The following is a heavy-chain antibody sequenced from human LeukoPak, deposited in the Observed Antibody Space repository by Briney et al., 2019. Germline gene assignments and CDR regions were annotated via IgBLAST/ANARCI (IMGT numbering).Heavy chain of an antibody. V-gene: IGHV3-21*04. CDR3: AKDKDYYDSSGFIDY. J-gene: IGHJ4*02. D-gene: IGHD3-22*01. CDR1: GFTFSSYS. CDR2: ISSSSSYI. Sequence: PGGSLRLSCAASGFTFSSYSMNWVRQAPGKGLQWVSSISSSSSYIYYADSVKGRFTISRDNAKNSLYLQINSLRAEDTALYYCAKDKDYYDSSGFIDYWGQGTLVTVSS.